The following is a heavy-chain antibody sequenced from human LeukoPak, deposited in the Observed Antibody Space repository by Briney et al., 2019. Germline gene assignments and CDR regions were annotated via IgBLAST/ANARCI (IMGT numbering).Heavy chain of an antibody. J-gene: IGHJ4*02. Sequence: GGSLRLSCAASGFTFSSYGIHWVRQAPGKGLQWVAFIRYDGTNKYYADSVKGRFTISRDNSKNTLYLQMNSLRAEDTAVYYCAKHYYDGSGSLFDYWGQGTLVTVSS. CDR1: GFTFSSYG. D-gene: IGHD3-22*01. CDR3: AKHYYDGSGSLFDY. V-gene: IGHV3-30*02. CDR2: IRYDGTNK.